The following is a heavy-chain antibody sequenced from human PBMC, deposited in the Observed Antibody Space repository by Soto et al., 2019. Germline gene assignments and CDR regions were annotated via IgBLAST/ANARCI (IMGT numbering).Heavy chain of an antibody. D-gene: IGHD2-8*01. Sequence: ASVKVSCKASGYTSADFGISWVRQAPGQGLEWMGWVSGNNGASNPAPKVQGRITMTLDTSTGVSYMALRSLRSDDTAIYYCVRDQKYFLVNGNWFDSWGHVTLVTVS. V-gene: IGHV1-18*04. CDR1: GYTSADFG. CDR3: VRDQKYFLVNGNWFDS. J-gene: IGHJ5*01. CDR2: VSGNNGAS.